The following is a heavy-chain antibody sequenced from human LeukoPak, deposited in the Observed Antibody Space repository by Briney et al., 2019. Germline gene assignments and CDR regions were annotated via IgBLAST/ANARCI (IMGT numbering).Heavy chain of an antibody. CDR3: AKDLLRYCSSTSCRDY. CDR1: GFTFSDYY. CDR2: ISGSGGST. V-gene: IGHV3-23*01. D-gene: IGHD2-2*01. J-gene: IGHJ4*02. Sequence: GGSLRLSCAASGFTFSDYYMSWIRQAPGKGLEWVSAISGSGGSTYYADSVKGRFTISRDNSKNTLYLQMNSLRAEDTAVYYCAKDLLRYCSSTSCRDYWGQGTLVTVSS.